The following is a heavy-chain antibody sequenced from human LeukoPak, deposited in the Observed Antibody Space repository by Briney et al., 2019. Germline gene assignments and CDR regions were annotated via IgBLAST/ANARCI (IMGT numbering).Heavy chain of an antibody. V-gene: IGHV3-11*01. CDR2: ITTSDGNT. CDR1: GFTFSDYY. CDR3: ARGPLIAAAGTW. D-gene: IGHD6-13*01. Sequence: GGSLRLSCAASGFTFSDYYMSWIRQAPGKGLEWVSTITTSDGNTYYADSVKGRFTVSRDNAKNSLFLQMNSLRAEDTAVYYCARGPLIAAAGTWWGQGTLVTVSS. J-gene: IGHJ4*02.